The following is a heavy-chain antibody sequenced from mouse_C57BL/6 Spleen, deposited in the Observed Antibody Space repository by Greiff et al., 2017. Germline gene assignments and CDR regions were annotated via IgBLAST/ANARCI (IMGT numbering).Heavy chain of an antibody. CDR3: ASSGDDYDGFAY. V-gene: IGHV1-81*01. Sequence: QVQLQQSGAELARPGASVKLSCKASGYTFTSYGISWVKQRTGQGLEWIGEIYPRSGNTYYNEKFKGKATLTADKSSSTAYMELRSLTSEDSAVYFCASSGDDYDGFAYWGQGTLVTVSA. CDR2: IYPRSGNT. J-gene: IGHJ3*01. CDR1: GYTFTSYG. D-gene: IGHD2-4*01.